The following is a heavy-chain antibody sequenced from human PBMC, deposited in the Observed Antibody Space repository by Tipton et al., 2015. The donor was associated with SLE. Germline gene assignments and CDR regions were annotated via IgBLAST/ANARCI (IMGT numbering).Heavy chain of an antibody. CDR1: GGSISSYY. D-gene: IGHD6-19*01. J-gene: IGHJ3*02. CDR3: ASSTSGDSSPNAFDI. CDR2: IYYSGST. Sequence: TLSLTCTVSGGSISSYYWSWIRQPAGKGLEWIGSIYYSGSTYYNPSLKSRVTISVDTSKNQFSLKLSSVTAADTAVYYCASSTSGDSSPNAFDIWGQGTMVTVSS. V-gene: IGHV4-4*07.